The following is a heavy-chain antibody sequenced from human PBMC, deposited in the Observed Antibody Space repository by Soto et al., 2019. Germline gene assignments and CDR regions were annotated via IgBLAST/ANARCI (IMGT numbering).Heavy chain of an antibody. CDR1: GGTLSSET. D-gene: IGHD3-22*01. CDR3: AREEGYYKMGTFHVYYMAV. CDR2: IIPLRGIG. J-gene: IGHJ6*03. Sequence: GASVKVSCKVSGGTLSSETISWLRQSPGQGLEWIGRIIPLRGIGNYAQKFQGRVTITEDISTNTGYMELSSLTSQDTAIYYCAREEGYYKMGTFHVYYMAVWGTGTQVTV. V-gene: IGHV1-69*04.